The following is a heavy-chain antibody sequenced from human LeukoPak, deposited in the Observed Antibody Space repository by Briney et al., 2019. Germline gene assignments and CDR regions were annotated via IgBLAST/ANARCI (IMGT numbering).Heavy chain of an antibody. CDR2: INHSGST. D-gene: IGHD5-18*01. V-gene: IGHV4-34*01. CDR3: ARGGRYGFVRWFDP. CDR1: GGSFSGYY. Sequence: SETLSLTCAVYGGSFSGYYWSWIRQPPGKGLEWIGEINHSGSTNYNPSLKSRVTISVDTSKNQFSLKLSSVTAADTAVYYCARGGRYGFVRWFDPWGQGTLVTVSS. J-gene: IGHJ5*02.